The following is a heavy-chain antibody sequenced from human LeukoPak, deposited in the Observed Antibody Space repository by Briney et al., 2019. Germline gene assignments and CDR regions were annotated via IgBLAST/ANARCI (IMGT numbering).Heavy chain of an antibody. CDR3: ARDSSAMATISIPFDY. CDR1: GFTFSSYS. J-gene: IGHJ4*02. Sequence: GGSLRLSCAASGFTFSSYSMNWVRQAPGKGLEWVSSISSSSSYIYYADSVKGRFTVSRDNSKNTLYLQMNSLRAEDTAVYYCARDSSAMATISIPFDYWGQGTLVTVSS. D-gene: IGHD5-24*01. CDR2: ISSSSSYI. V-gene: IGHV3-21*01.